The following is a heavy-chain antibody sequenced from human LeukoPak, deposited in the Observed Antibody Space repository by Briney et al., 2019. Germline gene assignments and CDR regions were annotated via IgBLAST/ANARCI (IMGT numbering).Heavy chain of an antibody. CDR2: IIPIFGTA. CDR3: ARAGDYYDSSGYSDY. D-gene: IGHD3-22*01. J-gene: IGHJ4*02. CDR1: GGTFSSYA. V-gene: IGHV1-69*05. Sequence: SVKVSCKASGGTFSSYAISWVRQAPGQGLEWMGRIIPIFGTANYAQKFQGRVTITTDESTSTAYMDLSSLRSEDTAVYYCARAGDYYDSSGYSDYWGQGTLVTVSS.